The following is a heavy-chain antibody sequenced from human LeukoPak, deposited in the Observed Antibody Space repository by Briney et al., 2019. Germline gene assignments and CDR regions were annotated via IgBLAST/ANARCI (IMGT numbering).Heavy chain of an antibody. CDR2: VYYTGRT. J-gene: IGHJ3*01. CDR1: DGSTTGYY. CDR3: ARHMSVSYDAFDL. V-gene: IGHV4-59*08. Sequence: SETLSLTCSVSDGSTTGYYWSWIRQPPGKGLEWIAYVYYTGRTLYNPSLESRVTISVDTSRTQFSLTVTSVTAADTAVYYCARHMSVSYDAFDLWGRGTTVTVSS. D-gene: IGHD3-10*01.